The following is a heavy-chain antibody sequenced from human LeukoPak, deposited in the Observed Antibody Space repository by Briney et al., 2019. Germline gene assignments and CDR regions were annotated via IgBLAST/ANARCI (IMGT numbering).Heavy chain of an antibody. Sequence: GGSLRLSCAASGFTFSSYSMTWVRQAPGKGLEWVSSISSSSSYIYYADSVKGRFTISRDNAKNSLYLQMNSLRAEDTAVYYCARDGVTDAFDIWGQGTMVTVSS. V-gene: IGHV3-21*01. J-gene: IGHJ3*02. CDR1: GFTFSSYS. CDR2: ISSSSSYI. D-gene: IGHD3-10*01. CDR3: ARDGVTDAFDI.